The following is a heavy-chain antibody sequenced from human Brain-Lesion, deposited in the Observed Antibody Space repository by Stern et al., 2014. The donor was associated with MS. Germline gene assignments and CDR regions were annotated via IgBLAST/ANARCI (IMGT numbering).Heavy chain of an antibody. J-gene: IGHJ4*02. Sequence: EVQLEESGAEVKKPGESLRISCQGSGYSFTSDWISWVRQMPGKGLEWMGRIDPSDSNPNYSPSFQGHVTISADKSINTAYLDWRSLKASDTAMYYCARHMGEGLSIDYWGQGTLVTVSS. CDR3: ARHMGEGLSIDY. D-gene: IGHD3-16*01. CDR2: IDPSDSNP. V-gene: IGHV5-10-1*01. CDR1: GYSFTSDW.